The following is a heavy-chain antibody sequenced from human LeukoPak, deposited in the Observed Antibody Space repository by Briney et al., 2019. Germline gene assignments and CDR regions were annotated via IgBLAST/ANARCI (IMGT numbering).Heavy chain of an antibody. Sequence: GGSLRLSCAPSGFTFTGYAMSWIRQAPGRGRQWVSAISGSGGSTYYADSVKGRFTISRDNSKNTLYLQMHSLRADDTAVYYCAKDVAIAVAGVLDYWGQGTLVTVSS. J-gene: IGHJ4*02. CDR3: AKDVAIAVAGVLDY. D-gene: IGHD6-19*01. CDR2: ISGSGGST. CDR1: GFTFTGYA. V-gene: IGHV3-23*01.